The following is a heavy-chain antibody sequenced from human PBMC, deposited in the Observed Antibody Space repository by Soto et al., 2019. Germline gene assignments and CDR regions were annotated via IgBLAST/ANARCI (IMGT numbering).Heavy chain of an antibody. CDR2: ISWNSGSI. V-gene: IGHV3-9*01. Sequence: EVQLVESGGGLVQPGRSLRLSCAASGFTFDDYAMHWVRQAPGKGLVWVSGISWNSGSIGYADSVKGRFTISRDNAKNSLYLQKNTLKAEDTALYDCAKDNKRGGSYNYYYMDVWGKGTTVTVSS. J-gene: IGHJ6*03. CDR1: GFTFDDYA. CDR3: AKDNKRGGSYNYYYMDV.